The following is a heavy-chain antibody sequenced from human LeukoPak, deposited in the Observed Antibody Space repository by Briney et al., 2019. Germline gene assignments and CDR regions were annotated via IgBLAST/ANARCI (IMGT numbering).Heavy chain of an antibody. CDR2: IRSTGFSGTK. CDR3: TRGADGYNYVPYLYDL. V-gene: IGHV3-49*05. D-gene: IGHD5-24*01. Sequence: KPGGSLRLSCTASGFTFGDSALSWSRQTPGKGLEWVGFIRSTGFSGTKEYAASVKGRFTISTDDSKKIAYLQMNSLRTEDTGIYYCTRGADGYNYVPYLYDLWGQGTPVTVSS. CDR1: GFTFGDSA. J-gene: IGHJ5*02.